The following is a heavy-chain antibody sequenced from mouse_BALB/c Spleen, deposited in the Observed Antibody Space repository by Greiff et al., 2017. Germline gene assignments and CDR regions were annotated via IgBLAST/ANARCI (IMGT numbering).Heavy chain of an antibody. CDR2: ILPGSGST. Sequence: QVQLQQSGAELMKPGASVKISCKATGYTFSSYWIEWVKQRPGHGLEWIGEILPGSGSTNYNEKFKGKATFTADTSSNTAYMQLSSLTSEDSAVYYCARRTSPQLWYFDVWGAGTTVTVSS. CDR3: ARRTSPQLWYFDV. D-gene: IGHD4-1*02. J-gene: IGHJ1*01. V-gene: IGHV1-9*01. CDR1: GYTFSSYW.